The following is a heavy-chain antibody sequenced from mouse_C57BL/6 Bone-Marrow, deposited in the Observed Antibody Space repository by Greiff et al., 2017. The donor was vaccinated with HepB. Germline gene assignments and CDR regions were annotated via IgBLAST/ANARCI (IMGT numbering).Heavy chain of an antibody. CDR3: AGRITTVVADYGMDY. Sequence: EVKVEESGGGLVKPGGSLKLSCAASGFTFSDYGMHWVRQAPEKGLEWVAYISSGSSTIYYADTVKGRFTISRDNAKNTQFLHMTSLMSADTAMYYCAGRITTVVADYGMDYWGQGTSVTVSS. CDR2: ISSGSSTI. D-gene: IGHD1-1*01. CDR1: GFTFSDYG. V-gene: IGHV5-17*01. J-gene: IGHJ4*01.